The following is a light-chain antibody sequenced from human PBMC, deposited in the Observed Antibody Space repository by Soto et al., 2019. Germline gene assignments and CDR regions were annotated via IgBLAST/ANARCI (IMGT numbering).Light chain of an antibody. V-gene: IGKV3-20*01. Sequence: EIVLTQSPGTLSLSTGERATLSCRASQSVSSSYLAWYQQKPGQAPRLLIYGASSRATGIPDRFSGSGSGTDFTLTISRLDPEDFAVYYCQQYCSSPPYTFGPGNKVDIK. CDR2: GAS. J-gene: IGKJ3*01. CDR1: QSVSSSY. CDR3: QQYCSSPPYT.